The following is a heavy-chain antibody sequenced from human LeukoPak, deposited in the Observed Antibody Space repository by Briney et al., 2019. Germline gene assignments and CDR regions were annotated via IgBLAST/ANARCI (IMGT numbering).Heavy chain of an antibody. D-gene: IGHD3-10*01. CDR2: IDPSDSYT. V-gene: IGHV5-10-1*01. CDR3: ARGGDYGSGGYYNSDYYYGMDV. J-gene: IGHJ6*04. CDR1: GYSFTSYW. Sequence: GESLRISCKGSGYSFTSYWISWVRQMPGKGLEWMGRIDPSDSYTNYSPSFQGHVTISADKSISTAYLQWSSLKASDTAMYYCARGGDYGSGGYYNSDYYYGMDVWGKGTTVTVSS.